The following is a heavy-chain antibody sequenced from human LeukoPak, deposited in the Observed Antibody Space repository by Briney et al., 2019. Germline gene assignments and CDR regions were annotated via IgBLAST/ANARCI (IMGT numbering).Heavy chain of an antibody. D-gene: IGHD3-22*01. J-gene: IGHJ4*02. V-gene: IGHV3-53*01. Sequence: GGSLRLSCAASGFTVGSNYMSWVRQAPGKGLEWVSVIYSGGSTYYADSVKGRFTISRDNSKNTLYLQMNSLRAEDTAVYYCARVGDYYDSSGASDYWGQGTLVTVSS. CDR2: IYSGGST. CDR3: ARVGDYYDSSGASDY. CDR1: GFTVGSNY.